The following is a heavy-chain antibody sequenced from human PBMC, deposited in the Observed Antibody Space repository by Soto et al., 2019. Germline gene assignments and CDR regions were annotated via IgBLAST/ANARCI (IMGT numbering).Heavy chain of an antibody. Sequence: SETLSLTCTVSDGSIGSDYWSWIRQPPGKGLEWLGNIDYIGNTNYKPSLKSRVTMSIDTSKNRLSLKLASVTTADPAVYSCAGMCDNYANGNWFDPWGQGTLVTVSS. CDR1: DGSIGSDY. J-gene: IGHJ5*02. CDR3: AGMCDNYANGNWFDP. V-gene: IGHV4-59*01. CDR2: IDYIGNT. D-gene: IGHD4-4*01.